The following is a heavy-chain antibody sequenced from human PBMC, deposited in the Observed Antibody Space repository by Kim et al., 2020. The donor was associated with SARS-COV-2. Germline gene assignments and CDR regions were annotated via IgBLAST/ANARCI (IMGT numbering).Heavy chain of an antibody. J-gene: IGHJ6*02. CDR2: TYYRSKWNN. Sequence: SKTLSLTCAISGDSVSSNTITWNWIRQSPSRGLEWLGRTYYRSKWNNDYAVSVKSRITINPDTSKNQFSLQLNSVNPEDTAIYYCTRESRASSSSHGMDVWGLGTTVTVSS. CDR3: TRESRASSSSHGMDV. D-gene: IGHD2-2*01. CDR1: GDSVSSNTIT. V-gene: IGHV6-1*01.